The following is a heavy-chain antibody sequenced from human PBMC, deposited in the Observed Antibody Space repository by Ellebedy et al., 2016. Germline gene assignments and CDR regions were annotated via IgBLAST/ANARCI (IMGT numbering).Heavy chain of an antibody. CDR1: GFTFSTYR. J-gene: IGHJ4*02. CDR3: ARDSVYSGFAY. V-gene: IGHV3-48*01. CDR2: ISSSSSTI. Sequence: GESLKISCAASGFTFSTYRMNWVRQAPGKGLEWVSYISSSSSTIYYADSVKGRFTISRDNAKNSLYLQMNSLRAEDTAVYYCARDSVYSGFAYWGQGTLVTVSS. D-gene: IGHD5-12*01.